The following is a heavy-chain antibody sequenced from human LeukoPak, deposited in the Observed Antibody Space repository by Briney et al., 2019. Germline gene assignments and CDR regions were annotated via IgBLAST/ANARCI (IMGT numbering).Heavy chain of an antibody. V-gene: IGHV4-39*01. Sequence: SETLSLTCTVSGGSISSSSYYWGWIRQPPGKGLEWIGSIYYSGSTYYNPSLKSRVTISVDTSKNQFSLKLSSVTAADTAVYYCARRLWFGELINYFDYWGQGTLVTVSS. CDR3: ARRLWFGELINYFDY. J-gene: IGHJ4*02. D-gene: IGHD3-10*01. CDR2: IYYSGST. CDR1: GGSISSSSYY.